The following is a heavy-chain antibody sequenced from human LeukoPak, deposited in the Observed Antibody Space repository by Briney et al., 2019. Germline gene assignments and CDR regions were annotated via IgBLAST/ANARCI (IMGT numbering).Heavy chain of an antibody. J-gene: IGHJ6*03. CDR1: GGSISSRNW. CDR2: IYQSGTT. Sequence: SETLSLTCTVSGGSISSRNWWSWVRQPPGKGLEWIGEIYQSGTTNYNPSLKSRVTISVDKSKNQFSLKLSSVTAADTAVYYCARIRGYGSDFYYYYMDVWDKGTTVTVSS. V-gene: IGHV4-4*02. D-gene: IGHD6-19*01. CDR3: ARIRGYGSDFYYYYMDV.